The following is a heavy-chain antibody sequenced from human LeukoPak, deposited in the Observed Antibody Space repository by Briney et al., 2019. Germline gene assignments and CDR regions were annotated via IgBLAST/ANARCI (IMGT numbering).Heavy chain of an antibody. Sequence: ASVKVSCKASGYTFISCAINWVRQAPGQGLEYMGWIDTKTGNPMYAQGFTGRFVFSLDTSVSTAYLQISSLKAEDTAVYYCAIHPSDSSGYFSYWGQGALVTVSS. CDR1: GYTFISCA. CDR3: AIHPSDSSGYFSY. V-gene: IGHV7-4-1*02. D-gene: IGHD3-22*01. CDR2: IDTKTGNP. J-gene: IGHJ4*02.